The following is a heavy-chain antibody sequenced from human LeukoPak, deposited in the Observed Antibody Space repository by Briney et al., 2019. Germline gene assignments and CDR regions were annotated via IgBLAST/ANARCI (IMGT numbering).Heavy chain of an antibody. CDR3: ARGHIVVVPAGWLEVDY. D-gene: IGHD2-2*01. CDR1: GYTFTGYY. Sequence: ASVKVSCKASGYTFTGYYMHWVRQAPGQGLEWMGWINPNSGGTNYAQKFQGRVTMTRDTSISTAYMELSRLRSDDTAVYYCARGHIVVVPAGWLEVDYWGQGTLVTVSS. V-gene: IGHV1-2*02. J-gene: IGHJ4*02. CDR2: INPNSGGT.